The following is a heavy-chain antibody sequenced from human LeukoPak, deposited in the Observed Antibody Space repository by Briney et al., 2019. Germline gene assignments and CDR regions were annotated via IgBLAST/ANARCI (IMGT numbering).Heavy chain of an antibody. J-gene: IGHJ4*02. CDR1: GGSLSSSNYH. Sequence: SETLSLTCTVFGGSLSSSNYHWGWIRQPPGKGLEWIGSIHYTGTTYYNPSLKSRVIISVDMSKSQFSLNLYSVTAADTAIYYCARDIPTGYHDYWGQGTLITVSS. CDR2: IHYTGTT. V-gene: IGHV4-39*07. CDR3: ARDIPTGYHDY. D-gene: IGHD3-9*01.